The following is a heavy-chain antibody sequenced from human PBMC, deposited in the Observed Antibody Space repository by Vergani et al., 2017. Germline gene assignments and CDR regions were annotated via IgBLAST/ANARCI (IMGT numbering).Heavy chain of an antibody. CDR1: GFTFIMHA. Sequence: EVQLLESGGDLVQPGGSLRLSCAASGFTFIMHAMSWVRQAPGKGLEWVSNLSASDRRKHYADSVKGRFTISRDNYKNTLFLHMNSLRPEDTAVYYCAKFGRSEVSSTFGAFDIWGQGTMVTVSS. V-gene: IGHV3-23*01. J-gene: IGHJ3*02. D-gene: IGHD5/OR15-5a*01. CDR2: LSASDRRK. CDR3: AKFGRSEVSSTFGAFDI.